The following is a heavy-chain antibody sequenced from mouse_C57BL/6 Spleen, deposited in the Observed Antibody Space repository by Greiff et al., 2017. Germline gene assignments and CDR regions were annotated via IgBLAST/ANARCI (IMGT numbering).Heavy chain of an antibody. CDR2: ISDGGSYT. J-gene: IGHJ2*01. CDR3: ARDGGRDY. V-gene: IGHV5-4*01. CDR1: GFTFSSYA. Sequence: EVKLVESGGGLVKPGGSLKLSCAASGFTFSSYAMSWVRQTPEKRLEWVATISDGGSYTYYPDNVKGRFTISRENAKNNLYLQMSHLKSEDTAMYYCARDGGRDYWGQGTTLTVSS.